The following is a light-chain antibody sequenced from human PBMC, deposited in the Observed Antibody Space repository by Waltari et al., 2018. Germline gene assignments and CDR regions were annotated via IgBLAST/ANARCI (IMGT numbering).Light chain of an antibody. CDR2: DTS. CDR1: QSASNF. J-gene: IGKJ5*01. Sequence: EIVLTQSPGTLSLSPGERATLSCRASQSASNFLAWYQQTPGQAPRLLIYDTSNRATGVPARFSGSGSGTDFTLTINSLEPDDFAVYFCQQRNNWPITFGQGTRLEIK. CDR3: QQRNNWPIT. V-gene: IGKV3-11*01.